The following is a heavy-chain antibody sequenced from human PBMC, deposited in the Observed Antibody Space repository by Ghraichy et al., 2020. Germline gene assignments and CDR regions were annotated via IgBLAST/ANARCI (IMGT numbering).Heavy chain of an antibody. CDR2: VSYSGTT. CDR3: ARDSGRGVWVYTYAYFGMDV. CDR1: GDSISSYH. J-gene: IGHJ6*02. V-gene: IGHV4-59*01. Sequence: SETLSLTCTVSGDSISSYHWSWIRQPPGKGLEWIGYVSYSGTTNYSPSLKSRVTISLDTSKNQFSLRLSSVTAADTAVYYCARDSGRGVWVYTYAYFGMDVWGQGTTVTVSS. D-gene: IGHD5-18*01.